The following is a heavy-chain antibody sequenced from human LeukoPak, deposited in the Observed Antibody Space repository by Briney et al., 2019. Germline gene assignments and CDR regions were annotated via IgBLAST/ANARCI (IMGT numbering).Heavy chain of an antibody. CDR2: IYYSGST. Sequence: SETLSLTCAVSGGSISSNSYYWGWIRQPPGKGLEWIGSIYYSGSTYYNPSLKSRVTISVDTSKNQFSLKLSSVTAADTAVYYCAVETTIDQHYWGQGTLVTVSS. D-gene: IGHD3-22*01. J-gene: IGHJ4*02. CDR3: AVETTIDQHY. V-gene: IGHV4-39*01. CDR1: GGSISSNSYY.